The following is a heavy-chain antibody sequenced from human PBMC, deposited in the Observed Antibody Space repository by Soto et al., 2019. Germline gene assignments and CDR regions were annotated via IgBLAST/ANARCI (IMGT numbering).Heavy chain of an antibody. Sequence: SVKVSCKASGGTFSSYAISWVRQAPGQGLEWMGGIIPIFGTANYAQKFQGRVTITADESTSTAYMELSSLRSEDTAVYYCARHYYDFWSGYHSSYYGMDVWGQGTTVTV. CDR3: ARHYYDFWSGYHSSYYGMDV. J-gene: IGHJ6*02. CDR1: GGTFSSYA. V-gene: IGHV1-69*13. D-gene: IGHD3-3*01. CDR2: IIPIFGTA.